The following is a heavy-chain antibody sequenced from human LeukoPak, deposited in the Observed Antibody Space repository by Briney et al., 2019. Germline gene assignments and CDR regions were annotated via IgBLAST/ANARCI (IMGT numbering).Heavy chain of an antibody. CDR3: ASSLRYYFDY. CDR1: GFTFSSYA. J-gene: IGHJ4*02. CDR2: IRGSGDST. Sequence: PGGSLRLSCAASGFTFSSYAISWIRQAPGRGLGWVSAIRGSGDSTYYADSVKARFTISRENTKNTLYLQLNSLRAEDTAVYYCASSLRYYFDYWGPGTLVTASS. V-gene: IGHV3-23*01.